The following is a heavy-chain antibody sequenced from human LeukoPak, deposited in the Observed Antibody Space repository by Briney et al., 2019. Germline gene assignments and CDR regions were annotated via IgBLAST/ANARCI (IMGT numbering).Heavy chain of an antibody. J-gene: IGHJ4*02. V-gene: IGHV4-39*01. CDR1: GGSISGNSNY. CDR2: VSYGGST. CDR3: ARQALWFFDH. Sequence: PSETLSLTCTVSGGSISGNSNYWAWIRHPPGRGLEWLVSVSYGGSTYYSPSLESRVTISVDTSKNQFFLRLSSVTAATTAVYYCARQALWFFDHWGQGTLVTVSS. D-gene: IGHD2-21*01.